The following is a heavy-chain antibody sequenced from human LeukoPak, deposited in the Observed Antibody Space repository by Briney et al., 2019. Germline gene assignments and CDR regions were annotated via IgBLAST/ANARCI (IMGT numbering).Heavy chain of an antibody. J-gene: IGHJ4*02. CDR2: IYYSGST. D-gene: IGHD6-19*01. Sequence: PSETLSLTCTVSGGSISSCYWSSIRQPPGKGLEWIGYIYYSGSTNYNPSLKSRVTISVDTSKNQFSLKLSSVTAADTAVYYCARGYSSGRYPGVGLDHWGQGTLVTVSS. CDR3: ARGYSSGRYPGVGLDH. V-gene: IGHV4-59*08. CDR1: GGSISSCY.